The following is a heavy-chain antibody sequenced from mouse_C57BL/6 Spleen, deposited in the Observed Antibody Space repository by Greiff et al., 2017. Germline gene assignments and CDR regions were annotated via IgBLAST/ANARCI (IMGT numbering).Heavy chain of an antibody. Sequence: EVHLVESGGGLVKPGGSLKLSCAASGFTFSDYGMHWVRQAPEKGLEWVAYISSGSSTIYYADTVKGRFTISRDNAKNTLFLQMTSLRSEDTAMYYCARRIYYGNYNAMDYWGQGTSGTVSS. CDR1: GFTFSDYG. J-gene: IGHJ4*01. CDR3: ARRIYYGNYNAMDY. V-gene: IGHV5-17*01. D-gene: IGHD2-1*01. CDR2: ISSGSSTI.